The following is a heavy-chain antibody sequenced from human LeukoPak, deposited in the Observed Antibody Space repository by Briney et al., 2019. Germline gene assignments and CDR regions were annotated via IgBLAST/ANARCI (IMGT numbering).Heavy chain of an antibody. J-gene: IGHJ5*02. Sequence: GGSLRLSCTASGFSFSSYAMNWVRQAPGKGLEWVSGISGSGTATDYAGSVKGRFTISRDNSKNTLFLQMNSLSAEDTAVYYCAKGKVFSGTACQSEGYFDPWGRGTRVTVSS. D-gene: IGHD2-21*01. CDR1: GFSFSSYA. CDR2: ISGSGTAT. V-gene: IGHV3-23*01. CDR3: AKGKVFSGTACQSEGYFDP.